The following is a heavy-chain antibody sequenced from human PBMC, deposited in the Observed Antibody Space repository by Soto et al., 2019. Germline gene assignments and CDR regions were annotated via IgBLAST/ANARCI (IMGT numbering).Heavy chain of an antibody. Sequence: GGSLRLSCAASGFTFSSYGMHWVRQAPGKGLEWVAVISYDGSNKYYADSVKGRFTISRDNSKNTLYLQMNSLRAEDTAVYYCAKEDGSGSYYYYYGMDVWGQGTTVTVSS. CDR2: ISYDGSNK. D-gene: IGHD3-10*01. CDR1: GFTFSSYG. J-gene: IGHJ6*02. V-gene: IGHV3-30*18. CDR3: AKEDGSGSYYYYYGMDV.